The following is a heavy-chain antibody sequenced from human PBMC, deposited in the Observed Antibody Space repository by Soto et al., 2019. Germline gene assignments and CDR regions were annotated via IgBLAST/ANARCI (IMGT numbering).Heavy chain of an antibody. J-gene: IGHJ4*02. CDR3: AKKVNSGSGSQYFDY. CDR1: GFTFDDYA. Sequence: GGSLRLSCAASGFTFDDYAMHWVRQAPGKGLEWVSGFRGSGDDGTTYYADSVKGRFTISRDNSKNMLFLQMNSLGAEDTAIYYCAKKVNSGSGSQYFDYWGQGTLVTVSS. V-gene: IGHV3-23*01. CDR2: FRGSGDDGTT. D-gene: IGHD3-10*01.